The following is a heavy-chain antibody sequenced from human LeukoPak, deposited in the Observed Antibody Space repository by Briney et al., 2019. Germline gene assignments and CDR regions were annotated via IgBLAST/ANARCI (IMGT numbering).Heavy chain of an antibody. CDR2: IKQDGSEK. CDR1: GFTFSSYW. CDR3: ARDSGSYLYYFDY. J-gene: IGHJ4*02. V-gene: IGHV3-7*01. D-gene: IGHD1-26*01. Sequence: GGSLRLSCAASGFTFSSYWMSWVRQAPGKGLGWVANIKQDGSEKYYVDSVKGRFTISRDNAKNSLYLQMNSLRAEDTAVYYRARDSGSYLYYFDYWGQGTLVTVSS.